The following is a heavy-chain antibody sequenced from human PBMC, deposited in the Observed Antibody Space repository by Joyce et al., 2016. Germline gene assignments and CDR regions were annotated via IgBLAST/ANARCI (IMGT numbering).Heavy chain of an antibody. CDR1: GCTFRHHA. CDR2: VSGSGGST. D-gene: IGHD5-18*01. CDR3: AKDELVDTIRLNTRGIDY. J-gene: IGHJ4*02. V-gene: IGHV3-23*01. Sequence: EVQLLVSGGGLVQPGGSLRLSCTASGCTFRHHAINWVRQCPGKGLEWVSAVSGSGGSTCYADSVKGRFNISRDNSKNTVYLQMNSLGAEDKARYYCAKDELVDTIRLNTRGIDYWGQGTLVTVSS.